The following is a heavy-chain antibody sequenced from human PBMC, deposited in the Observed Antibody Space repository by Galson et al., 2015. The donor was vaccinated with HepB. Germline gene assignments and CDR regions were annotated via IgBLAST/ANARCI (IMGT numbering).Heavy chain of an antibody. Sequence: SVKVSCKASGYTFTSYDINWVRQATGQGLEWMGWMNPNSGNTGYAQKFQGRVTMTRNTSISTAYMELSSLRSEDTAVYYCARGGHYYYGMDVWGQGTTVTVSS. V-gene: IGHV1-8*01. CDR2: MNPNSGNT. J-gene: IGHJ6*02. CDR3: ARGGHYYYGMDV. CDR1: GYTFTSYD.